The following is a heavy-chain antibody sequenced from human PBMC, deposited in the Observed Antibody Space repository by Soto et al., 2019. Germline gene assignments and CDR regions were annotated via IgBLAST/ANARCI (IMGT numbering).Heavy chain of an antibody. CDR3: ARLTLGYCSGGSCPVGY. D-gene: IGHD2-15*01. CDR2: IIPIFGTA. J-gene: IGHJ4*02. Sequence: QVQLVQSGAEAKKPGSSVKVSCKASGGTFSSYVISWVRQPPGQRLEWMGGIIPIFGTADYAQSFQGRVTSTADESKSTAYMELSSVRSEDTAVYYCARLTLGYCSGGSCPVGYWGQGTLVTVSS. CDR1: GGTFSSYV. V-gene: IGHV1-69*01.